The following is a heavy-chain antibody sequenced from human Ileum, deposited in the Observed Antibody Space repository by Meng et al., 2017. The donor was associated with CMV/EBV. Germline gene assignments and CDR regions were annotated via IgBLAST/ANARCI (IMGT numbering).Heavy chain of an antibody. CDR3: ARVAGDIVVVPAATAHYYYYYYGMDV. CDR2: ISSSGGTI. CDR1: GFTFSDYY. J-gene: IGHJ6*02. V-gene: IGHV3-11*01. D-gene: IGHD2-2*01. Sequence: GESLKISCAASGFTFSDYYISWIRQTPGTGLEWVSYISSSGGTIYYADSVKGRFTISRDNAKNSLYLQMNSLRVEDTALYYCARVAGDIVVVPAATAHYYYYYYGMDVWGQGTTVTVSS.